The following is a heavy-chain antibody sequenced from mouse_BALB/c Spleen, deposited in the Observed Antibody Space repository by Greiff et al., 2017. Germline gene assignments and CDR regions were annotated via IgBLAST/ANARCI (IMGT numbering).Heavy chain of an antibody. V-gene: IGHV7-3*02. D-gene: IGHD1-2*01. CDR2: IRNKANGYTT. CDR1: GFTFTDYY. CDR3: ARDGGTTATSRFAY. Sequence: EVKVVESGGGLVQPGGSLRLSCATSGFTFTDYYMSWVRQPPGKALEWLGFIRNKANGYTTEYSASVKGRFTISRDNSQSILYLQMNTLRAEDSAPYYWARDGGTTATSRFAYWGQGALVTGSA. J-gene: IGHJ3*01.